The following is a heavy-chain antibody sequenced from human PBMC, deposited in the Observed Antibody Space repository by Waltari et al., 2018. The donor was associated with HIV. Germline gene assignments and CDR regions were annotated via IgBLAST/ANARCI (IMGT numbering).Heavy chain of an antibody. V-gene: IGHV3-7*01. J-gene: IGHJ4*02. D-gene: IGHD3-22*01. Sequence: EVQLVESGGGLVQPGGSLRLSCAASGFTFSSYWMSWVRQAPGQGLEWVANIKQDGREKYYVDSVKGRFTISRDNAKNALYLQMNSLRAEDTAVYYCARASYYYDSSGYYFDYWGQGTLVTVSS. CDR3: ARASYYYDSSGYYFDY. CDR2: IKQDGREK. CDR1: GFTFSSYW.